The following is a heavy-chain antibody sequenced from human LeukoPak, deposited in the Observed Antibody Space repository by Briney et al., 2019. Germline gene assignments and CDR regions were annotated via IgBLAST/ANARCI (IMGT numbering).Heavy chain of an antibody. D-gene: IGHD3-22*01. Sequence: GASLKVSCKASGYTFTGYYIHCVRHAPGQGLELIVWINPNSGGTNYAQKFQGRVTMTRDTSISTAYMELSRLRSDDTAVYYCARVPYYYDSSGYYPFWGQGTLVTVSS. J-gene: IGHJ4*02. CDR2: INPNSGGT. V-gene: IGHV1-2*02. CDR3: ARVPYYYDSSGYYPF. CDR1: GYTFTGYY.